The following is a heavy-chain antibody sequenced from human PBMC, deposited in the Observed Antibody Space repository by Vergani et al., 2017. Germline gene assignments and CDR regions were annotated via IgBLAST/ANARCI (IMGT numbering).Heavy chain of an antibody. CDR1: GSSMSGYY. V-gene: IGHV4-59*01. J-gene: IGHJ5*02. CDR2: MYHSGST. Sequence: QVRLQESGPGLVKPSETLSLTCSVSGSSMSGYYWSWIRQPPGKELEWIGYMYHSGSTNYNPSLETRVTISGDTSKNQFSLKLSSVTAADTAVYYCGRVADFYGLGSRLLDLWGQGILVTVSS. CDR3: GRVADFYGLGSRLLDL. D-gene: IGHD3-10*01.